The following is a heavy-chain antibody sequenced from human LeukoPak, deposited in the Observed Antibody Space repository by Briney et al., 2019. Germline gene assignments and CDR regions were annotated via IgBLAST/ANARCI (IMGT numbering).Heavy chain of an antibody. CDR3: ARRGSGSGWYDY. J-gene: IGHJ4*02. V-gene: IGHV3-48*02. D-gene: IGHD6-19*01. Sequence: GGSLRLSCAASGFTFSSYSMNWVRQAPGKGLEWVSYISSTSNTIHYADSVKGRFTISRDNAKNSLYLQMNSLRDEDTAVYYCARRGSGSGWYDYWGQGTLVTLSS. CDR2: ISSTSNTI. CDR1: GFTFSSYS.